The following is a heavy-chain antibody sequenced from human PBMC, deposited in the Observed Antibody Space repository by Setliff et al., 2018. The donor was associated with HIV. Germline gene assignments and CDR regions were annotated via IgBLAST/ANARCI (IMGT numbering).Heavy chain of an antibody. CDR3: ARVATVSHPGDYFDY. V-gene: IGHV1-8*01. Sequence: ASVKVSCKASGYTFSNYDINWVRQATGQGLEWVGWMNPNSGNTGYAQKFQGRVTLTRNTSISTAYMELSSLRSEDTAVYSCARVATVSHPGDYFDYWGQGTLVTVFS. CDR2: MNPNSGNT. J-gene: IGHJ4*02. CDR1: GYTFSNYD. D-gene: IGHD4-4*01.